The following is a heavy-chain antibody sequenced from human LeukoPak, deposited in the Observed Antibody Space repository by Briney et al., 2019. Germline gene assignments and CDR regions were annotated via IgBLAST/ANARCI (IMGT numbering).Heavy chain of an antibody. CDR2: INHSGST. CDR1: GGSISSSSYY. CDR3: ARYPVGASVFDY. D-gene: IGHD1-26*01. J-gene: IGHJ4*02. V-gene: IGHV4-39*07. Sequence: SETLSLTCTVSGGSISSSSYYWGWIRQPPGKGLEWIGEINHSGSTNYNPSLKSRVTISVDTSKNQFSLKLSSVTAADTAVYYCARYPVGASVFDYWGQGTLVTVSS.